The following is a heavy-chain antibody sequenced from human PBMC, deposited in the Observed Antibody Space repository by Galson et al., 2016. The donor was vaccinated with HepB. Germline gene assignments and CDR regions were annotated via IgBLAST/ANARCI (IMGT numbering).Heavy chain of an antibody. CDR2: INTGDGTT. D-gene: IGHD1-26*01. CDR1: GYTFAKYT. V-gene: IGHV1-3*04. Sequence: SVKVSCKASGYTFAKYTVQWLRQAPGQRLEWMGWINTGDGTTKYSQKFQGRVTFTSDTSASTAYMELSSLRSEDTAVYYCVREVAATFRFDFWGPGTLVTVSS. CDR3: VREVAATFRFDF. J-gene: IGHJ4*02.